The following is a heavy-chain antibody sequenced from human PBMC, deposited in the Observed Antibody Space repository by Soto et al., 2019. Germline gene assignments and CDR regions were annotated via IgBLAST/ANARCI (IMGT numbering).Heavy chain of an antibody. V-gene: IGHV4-39*07. CDR1: GGSVSSGSFY. CDR2: VNHSGST. J-gene: IGHJ6*02. D-gene: IGHD5-18*01. CDR3: ARGGSYGFHGMDV. Sequence: SETLSLTCSVSGGSVSSGSFYWGWLRQPPGKGLEWIGEVNHSGSTNYNPSLKSRVTISVDTSKNQFSLKLSSVTAADTAVYYCARGGSYGFHGMDVWGQGTTVTVSS.